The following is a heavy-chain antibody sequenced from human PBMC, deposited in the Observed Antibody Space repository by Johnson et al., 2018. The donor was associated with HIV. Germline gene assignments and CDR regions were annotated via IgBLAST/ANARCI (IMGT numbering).Heavy chain of an antibody. J-gene: IGHJ3*02. CDR3: AGQVRAFDS. V-gene: IGHV3-30*04. Sequence: QVQLVESGGGVVQPGRSLRLSCAASGFTFSSYAMHWVRQAPGKGLEWVAVISYDGSNKYYADSVKGRFTSSRDNSMHTMYLQMNSLRAEDTAVYYCAGQVRAFDSWGQGTMVTVS. D-gene: IGHD6-19*01. CDR2: ISYDGSNK. CDR1: GFTFSSYA.